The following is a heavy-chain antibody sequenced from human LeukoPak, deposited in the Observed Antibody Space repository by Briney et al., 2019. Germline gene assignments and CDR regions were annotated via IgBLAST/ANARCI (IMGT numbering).Heavy chain of an antibody. CDR2: ISGDGSKT. CDR1: GVTFSSYW. CDR3: AQQWLGPFDY. V-gene: IGHV3-74*01. D-gene: IGHD6-19*01. Sequence: GGSLRLSCAASGVTFSSYWMHWVRQAPGKGLVWVSRISGDGSKTDYADSVKGRFTISRDNAKNTLYLQMSSLRAEDTAVYYCAQQWLGPFDYWGQGTLVTVSS. J-gene: IGHJ4*02.